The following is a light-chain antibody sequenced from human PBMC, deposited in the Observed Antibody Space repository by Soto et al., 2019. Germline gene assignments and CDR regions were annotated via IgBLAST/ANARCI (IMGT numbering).Light chain of an antibody. J-gene: IGLJ1*01. Sequence: QSALTQPASVSGSPGQSITISCTGSSSDVGGYNYVSWYQQHPGNAPKVLIYEVSNRPSGVSNRFSGSKSGNTASLTISGLQAEDEADYYCSSYTNSGTLVFGTGTKVTVL. V-gene: IGLV2-14*01. CDR1: SSDVGGYNY. CDR2: EVS. CDR3: SSYTNSGTLV.